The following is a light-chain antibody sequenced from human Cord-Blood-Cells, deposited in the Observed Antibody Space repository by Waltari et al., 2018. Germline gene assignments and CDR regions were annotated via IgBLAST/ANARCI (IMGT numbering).Light chain of an antibody. CDR3: SSYTSSSTV. CDR2: DVS. CDR1: SSDVGGYNY. V-gene: IGLV2-14*01. Sequence: QSALTQPASVSGSPGQPFTIPCTGTSSDVGGYNYVSWYQQHPGKAPKLTIYDVSNRPSGVSNRFSGSKSGNPASLAVSGLQAEDEAGYCCSSYTSSSTVFGGGTKLTVL. J-gene: IGLJ2*01.